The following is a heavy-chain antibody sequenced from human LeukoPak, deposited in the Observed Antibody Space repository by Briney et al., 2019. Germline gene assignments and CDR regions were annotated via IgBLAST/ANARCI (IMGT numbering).Heavy chain of an antibody. CDR3: ARSYYDILTGYYKHFDY. J-gene: IGHJ4*02. V-gene: IGHV3-30*02. D-gene: IGHD3-9*01. Sequence: PGGSLRLSCAASGFTFSSYAMSWVRQAPGKGLEWVAFIRYDGSNKYYADSVKGRFTISRDNPKNTLYLQMNSLRAEDTAVYYCARSYYDILTGYYKHFDYWGQGTLVTVSS. CDR1: GFTFSSYA. CDR2: IRYDGSNK.